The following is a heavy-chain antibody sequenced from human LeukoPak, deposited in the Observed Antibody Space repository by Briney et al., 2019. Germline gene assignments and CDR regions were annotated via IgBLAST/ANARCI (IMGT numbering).Heavy chain of an antibody. CDR1: GFTLSSYE. D-gene: IGHD3-22*01. CDR3: AGFTMTGPVIDY. Sequence: GGSLRLSCAVSGFTLSSYEMNWVRQAPGKGLEWVSYISSSGRTIYYADSVKGRFTISRDNSKNTLYLQMNSLRAEDTAVFYCAGFTMTGPVIDYWGQGTLVTVSS. J-gene: IGHJ4*02. V-gene: IGHV3-48*03. CDR2: ISSSGRTI.